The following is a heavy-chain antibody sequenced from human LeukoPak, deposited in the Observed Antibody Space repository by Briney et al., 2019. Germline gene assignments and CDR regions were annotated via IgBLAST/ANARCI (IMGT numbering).Heavy chain of an antibody. CDR1: GFTFSSYG. D-gene: IGHD2-21*02. CDR2: IWYDGSNK. J-gene: IGHJ4*02. CDR3: AREGRCGGDCYYDY. Sequence: GGSLRLSCAASGFTFSSYGMHWGRQAPGKGLEWVAVIWYDGSNKYYADSVKGRFTISRDNSKNTLYLQMNSLRAEDTAVYYCAREGRCGGDCYYDYWGQGTLVTVSS. V-gene: IGHV3-33*01.